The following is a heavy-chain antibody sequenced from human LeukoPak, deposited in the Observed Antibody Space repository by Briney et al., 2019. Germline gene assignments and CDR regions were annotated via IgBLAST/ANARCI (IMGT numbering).Heavy chain of an antibody. CDR1: GYSISSGYY. CDR2: IYHSGST. J-gene: IGHJ3*02. D-gene: IGHD4-17*01. Sequence: SETPSLTCAVSGYSISSGYYWGWIRQPPGKGLEWIGSIYHSGSTYYNPSLKSRVTISVDTSKNQFSLKLSSVTAADTAVYYCARSTTVTLGAFDIWGQGTMVTVSS. V-gene: IGHV4-38-2*01. CDR3: ARSTTVTLGAFDI.